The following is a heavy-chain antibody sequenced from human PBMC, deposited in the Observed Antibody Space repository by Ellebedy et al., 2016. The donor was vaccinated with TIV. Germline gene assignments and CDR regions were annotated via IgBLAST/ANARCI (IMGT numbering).Heavy chain of an antibody. Sequence: SVKVSXXASGYTFTSYGISWVRQAPGQGLEWMGGIIPIFGTANYAQKFQGRVTITRDTSASTAYMELSSLRSEDTAVYYCARDVWLVVPAAALLTIDYWGQGTLVTVSS. CDR2: IIPIFGTA. D-gene: IGHD2-2*01. J-gene: IGHJ4*02. CDR3: ARDVWLVVPAAALLTIDY. CDR1: GYTFTSYG. V-gene: IGHV1-69*05.